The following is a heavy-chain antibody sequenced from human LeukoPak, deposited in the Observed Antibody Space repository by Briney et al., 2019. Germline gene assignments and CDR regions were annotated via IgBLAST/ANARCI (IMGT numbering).Heavy chain of an antibody. CDR2: ISWNNGLI. Sequence: GGSLRLSCTTSGFNFNAYAMHWVRQAPGKGLEWVSGISWNNGLIGYADSEKGRFTISRDNAKNSLYLQMNGLRAEDTALYYCAKDTGRNYYYGMDVWGQGTTVTVSS. CDR3: AKDTGRNYYYGMDV. CDR1: GFNFNAYA. V-gene: IGHV3-9*01. J-gene: IGHJ6*02.